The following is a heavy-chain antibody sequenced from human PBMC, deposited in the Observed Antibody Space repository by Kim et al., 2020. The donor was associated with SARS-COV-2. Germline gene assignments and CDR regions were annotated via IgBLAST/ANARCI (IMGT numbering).Heavy chain of an antibody. V-gene: IGHV3-23*01. J-gene: IGHJ6*02. CDR3: AKELYYYYFGMDV. Sequence: YYADSVKGRFTISRDNSKNTLYLQVNSLRVEDTAIFYCAKELYYYYFGMDVWGPGTTVTVSS.